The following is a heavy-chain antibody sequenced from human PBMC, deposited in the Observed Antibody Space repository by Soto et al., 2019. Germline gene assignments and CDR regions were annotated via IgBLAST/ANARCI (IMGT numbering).Heavy chain of an antibody. Sequence: QITLKESGPTLVKPTQTLTLTCTFSGFSLTTSGVGVGWIRQPPGKALEWLVLIYWDDDKRYSPSLKTRVTITKDTSRNRVVVGMTNRDPVDSGTYYCARVREGYGSGWPYYWGQGTLVTVSS. CDR2: IYWDDDK. J-gene: IGHJ4*02. CDR3: ARVREGYGSGWPYY. D-gene: IGHD6-19*01. CDR1: GFSLTTSGVG. V-gene: IGHV2-5*02.